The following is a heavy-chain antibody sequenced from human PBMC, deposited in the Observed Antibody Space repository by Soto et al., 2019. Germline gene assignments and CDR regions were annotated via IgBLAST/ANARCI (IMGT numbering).Heavy chain of an antibody. J-gene: IGHJ5*02. Sequence: SETLFLTCTVSGGSISSGGYYWSWIRQHPGKGLEWIGYIYYSGSTYYNPSLKSRVTISVDTSKNQFSLKLSSVTAADTAVYYCARVRYYGSRNWFDPWGQGTLVTVSS. CDR3: ARVRYYGSRNWFDP. CDR1: GGSISSGGYY. D-gene: IGHD3-10*01. CDR2: IYYSGST. V-gene: IGHV4-31*03.